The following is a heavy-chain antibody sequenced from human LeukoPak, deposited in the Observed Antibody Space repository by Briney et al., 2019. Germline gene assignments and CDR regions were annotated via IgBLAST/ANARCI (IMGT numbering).Heavy chain of an antibody. D-gene: IGHD3-16*01. Sequence: PGGSLRLSCAASGFTVSSNYMSWVRQAPGKGLGWVSVIYSGGSTYYADSVKGRFTISRDNAKNSFYLQMNSLRAEDTSVFYCARDPEGFGATYFDYWGQGTLVTVSS. CDR3: ARDPEGFGATYFDY. V-gene: IGHV3-53*01. J-gene: IGHJ4*02. CDR1: GFTVSSNY. CDR2: IYSGGST.